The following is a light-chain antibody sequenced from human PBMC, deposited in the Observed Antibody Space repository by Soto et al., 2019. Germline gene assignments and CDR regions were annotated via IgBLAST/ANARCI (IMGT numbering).Light chain of an antibody. Sequence: QSALTQPASVSGSPGQSITISCTGTSSDVGGYNYVSWYQQHPGKAPKLMIYDVSNRPSGVSNRFSGSKSDNTASLNISGLQAEDEADYYCSSYTSLSCGVFGGGTKVTVL. CDR1: SSDVGGYNY. V-gene: IGLV2-14*01. J-gene: IGLJ3*02. CDR3: SSYTSLSCGV. CDR2: DVS.